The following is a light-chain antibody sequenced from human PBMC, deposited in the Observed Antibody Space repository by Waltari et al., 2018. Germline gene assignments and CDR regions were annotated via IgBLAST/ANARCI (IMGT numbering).Light chain of an antibody. CDR3: QQYYSTPYT. V-gene: IGKV4-1*01. CDR1: QSVLYSSNNKND. Sequence: DIVMTQSPDSLAVSLGERATINCKSSQSVLYSSNNKNDLAGYPQKQGQPPNRLISWSSTPESGVPDRFSGSVSGTDFTLTSSSLQAEDVAVYYCQQYYSTPYTFGQGTKLEIK. CDR2: WSS. J-gene: IGKJ2*01.